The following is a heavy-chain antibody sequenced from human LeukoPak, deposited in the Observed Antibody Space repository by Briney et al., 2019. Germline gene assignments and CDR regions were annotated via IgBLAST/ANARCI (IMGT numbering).Heavy chain of an antibody. CDR1: GFTFSSYG. D-gene: IGHD4-11*01. V-gene: IGHV3-30*18. Sequence: GGSLRLSCAASGFTFSSYGVHWVRQAPGKGLEWVAVISYDGSNKYYADSVKGRFTISRDNSKNTLYLQMNSLRAEDTAVYYCAKDSYSKVDYYYYGMDVWGQGTTVTVSS. CDR3: AKDSYSKVDYYYYGMDV. J-gene: IGHJ6*02. CDR2: ISYDGSNK.